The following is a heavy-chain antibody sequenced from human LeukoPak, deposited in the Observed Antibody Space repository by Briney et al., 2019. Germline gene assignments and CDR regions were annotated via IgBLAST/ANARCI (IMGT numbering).Heavy chain of an antibody. J-gene: IGHJ4*02. CDR1: GFTFGNAW. Sequence: PGGSLRLSCAASGFTFGNAWMSWVRQAPGKGLEWVGRIKSKTDGGTTDYAAPVKGRFTISRDDSKNTLYLQMNSLKTEDTAVYYCTTDFEDYDILTGYYIGYWGQGTLVTVSS. CDR2: IKSKTDGGTT. CDR3: TTDFEDYDILTGYYIGY. D-gene: IGHD3-9*01. V-gene: IGHV3-15*01.